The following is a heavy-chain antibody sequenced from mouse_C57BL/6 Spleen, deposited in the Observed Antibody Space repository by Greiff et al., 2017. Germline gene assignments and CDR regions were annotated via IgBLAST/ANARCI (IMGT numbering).Heavy chain of an antibody. CDR3: ARGATVVATYWYFDV. Sequence: VQLQQSGAELVKPGASVKISCKASGYAFSSYWMNWVKQRPGKGREWIGQIYPGDGDTNYNGKFKGKATLTAAKSSSTAYMQLISLTSEDSAVYFCARGATVVATYWYFDVWGTGTTVTVSS. CDR2: IYPGDGDT. V-gene: IGHV1-80*01. J-gene: IGHJ1*03. D-gene: IGHD1-1*01. CDR1: GYAFSSYW.